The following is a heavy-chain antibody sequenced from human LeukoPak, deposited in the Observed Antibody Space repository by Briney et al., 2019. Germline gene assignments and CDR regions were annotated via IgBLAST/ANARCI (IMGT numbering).Heavy chain of an antibody. D-gene: IGHD3-10*01. CDR1: GFTFSIYW. Sequence: GGSLRLSCAASGFTFSIYWMHWVRQAPGSGLVWVSRVNSDGSTTTYADSVKGRFTTSRDNAKNSLYLQMNSLRAEDTAVYYCARDSSSGGSTMVRGVISWFDPWGQGTLVTVSS. V-gene: IGHV3-74*01. J-gene: IGHJ5*02. CDR2: VNSDGSTT. CDR3: ARDSSSGGSTMVRGVISWFDP.